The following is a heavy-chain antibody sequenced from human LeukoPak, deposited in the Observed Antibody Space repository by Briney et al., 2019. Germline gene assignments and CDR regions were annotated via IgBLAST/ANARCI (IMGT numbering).Heavy chain of an antibody. CDR2: ISSSSSYI. CDR3: SRGVWALLWFGFDY. Sequence: PGGSLRLSCAACGFTFSSYSMNWGRQAPGKGLEWVSSISSSSSYIYYADSVKGRFTISRDNSKNTLYLQMNSLRAEDTAVYCCSRGVWALLWFGFDYWGQGTLVTVSS. J-gene: IGHJ4*02. CDR1: GFTFSSYS. D-gene: IGHD3-10*01. V-gene: IGHV3-21*01.